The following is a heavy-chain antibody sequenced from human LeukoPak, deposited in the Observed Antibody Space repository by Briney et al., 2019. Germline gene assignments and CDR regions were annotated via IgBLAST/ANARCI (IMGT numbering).Heavy chain of an antibody. CDR3: AREAPGVGATDY. V-gene: IGHV4-59*01. CDR1: GGSISSYY. J-gene: IGHJ4*02. Sequence: SETLSLTCTVSGGSISSYYWSWLRQPPGKGLEWIGYIYYSGSTNYNPSLKSRVTISVDTSKNQFSLKLSSVTAADTAVYYCAREAPGVGATDYWGQGALVTVSS. D-gene: IGHD1-26*01. CDR2: IYYSGST.